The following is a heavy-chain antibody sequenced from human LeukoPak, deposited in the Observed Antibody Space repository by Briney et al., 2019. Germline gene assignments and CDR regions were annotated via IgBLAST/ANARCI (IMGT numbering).Heavy chain of an antibody. CDR3: AARIAAPYYFDY. Sequence: ASVKVSCKGSGYTLTELSMHWVRQAPGKGLEWMGGFDPEDGETIYAQKFQGRVTMTEDTSTDTAYMELSSLRSEDTAVYYCAARIAAPYYFDYWGQGTLVTVSS. V-gene: IGHV1-24*01. D-gene: IGHD6-13*01. CDR1: GYTLTELS. CDR2: FDPEDGET. J-gene: IGHJ4*02.